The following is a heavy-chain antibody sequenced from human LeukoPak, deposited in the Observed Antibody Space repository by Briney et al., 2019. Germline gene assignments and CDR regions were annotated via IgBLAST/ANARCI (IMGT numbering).Heavy chain of an antibody. CDR1: GFTFSTYG. V-gene: IGHV3-33*05. D-gene: IGHD1-20*01. J-gene: IGHJ6*02. CDR2: ISFDGRKK. CDR3: AKVFRAYNWNVQYFSTMDV. Sequence: PGGSLRLSCAASGFTFSTYGMHWVRQAPGKGLEWVAVISFDGRKKYYAGSVQGQFAISRDNSKNTLYLQMNSLRAADTAVYYCAKVFRAYNWNVQYFSTMDVWGQGTTVTVSS.